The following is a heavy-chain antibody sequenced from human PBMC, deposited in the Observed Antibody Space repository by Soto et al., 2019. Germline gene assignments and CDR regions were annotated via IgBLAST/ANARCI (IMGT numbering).Heavy chain of an antibody. CDR3: ARGYCSGGSCYGAGFDY. V-gene: IGHV3-7*01. Sequence: GGSLRHSWAASGFSFSSYWMIWVRQAPGRGLEWVANINQDGSDKYYVDSMKGRFTISRDSAKNSLYLQMNSLRAEDTAVYYCARGYCSGGSCYGAGFDYWGPGTLVTVSS. CDR2: INQDGSDK. D-gene: IGHD2-15*01. CDR1: GFSFSSYW. J-gene: IGHJ4*02.